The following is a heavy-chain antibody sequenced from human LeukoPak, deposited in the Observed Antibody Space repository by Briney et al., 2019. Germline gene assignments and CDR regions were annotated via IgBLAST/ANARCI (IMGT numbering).Heavy chain of an antibody. CDR1: GGSFSGYY. V-gene: IGHV4-34*01. CDR2: INHSGST. CDR3: ASTGYSAYQDAFDI. D-gene: IGHD5-12*01. J-gene: IGHJ3*02. Sequence: SETLSLTCAVYGGSFSGYYWSWIRQPPGKGLEWIGEINHSGSTNYNPSLKSRVTISVDTSKNQFSLKLSSVTAADTAVYYCASTGYSAYQDAFDIWGQGTMVTVSS.